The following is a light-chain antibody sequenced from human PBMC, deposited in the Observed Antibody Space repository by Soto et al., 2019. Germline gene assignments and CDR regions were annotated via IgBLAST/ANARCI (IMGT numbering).Light chain of an antibody. CDR2: DAS. J-gene: IGKJ1*01. V-gene: IGKV1-9*01. Sequence: DIQLTQSPSSLSASVGDRVTITCRASQTITNNLAWYQHKPGKPPKLLIYDASTLHSGVPSRFSGSKSGTDFTLTIGSLHPEDFATYYCQQDNSSPWTFGRGTKVEIK. CDR3: QQDNSSPWT. CDR1: QTITNN.